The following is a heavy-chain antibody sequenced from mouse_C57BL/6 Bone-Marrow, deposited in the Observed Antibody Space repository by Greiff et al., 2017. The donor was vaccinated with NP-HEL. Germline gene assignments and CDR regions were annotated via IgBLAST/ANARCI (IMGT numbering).Heavy chain of an antibody. D-gene: IGHD4-1*01. CDR2: INPNNGGT. CDR3: ARRGTGALFAY. J-gene: IGHJ3*01. CDR1: GYTFTDYY. V-gene: IGHV1-26*01. Sequence: VQLQQSGPELVKPGASVKISCKASGYTFTDYYMNWVKQSHGKSLEWIGDINPNNGGTSYNQKFKGKATLTVDKSSSTAYMELRSLTSEDSAVYYCARRGTGALFAYWGQGTLVTVSA.